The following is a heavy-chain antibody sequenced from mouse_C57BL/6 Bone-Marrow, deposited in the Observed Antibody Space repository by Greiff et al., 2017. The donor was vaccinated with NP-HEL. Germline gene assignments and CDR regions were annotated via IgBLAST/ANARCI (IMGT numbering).Heavy chain of an antibody. Sequence: EVQRVESGPGLVKPSQSLSLTCSVTGYSITSGYYWNWIRQFPGNKLEWMGYISYDGSNNYNPSLKNRISITRDTSKNQFFLKLNSVTTEDTATYYCARELYSMFAYWGQGTLVTVSA. CDR3: ARELYSMFAY. V-gene: IGHV3-6*01. CDR2: ISYDGSN. J-gene: IGHJ3*01. CDR1: GYSITSGYY.